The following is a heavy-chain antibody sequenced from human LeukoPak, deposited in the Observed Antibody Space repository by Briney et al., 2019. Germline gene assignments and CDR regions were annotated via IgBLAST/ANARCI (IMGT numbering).Heavy chain of an antibody. V-gene: IGHV3-15*01. Sequence: PGGSLRLSCAASGFTFSNAWMSWVRQAPGKGLEWVGRIKSKTDGGTTDYAAPVKGRFTISRDDSKNTLYLQMNSLKTEDTAVYYCTTVGTYYYGSGSYRLFDYWGQGTLVTVSS. CDR2: IKSKTDGGTT. CDR3: TTVGTYYYGSGSYRLFDY. CDR1: GFTFSNAW. J-gene: IGHJ4*02. D-gene: IGHD3-10*01.